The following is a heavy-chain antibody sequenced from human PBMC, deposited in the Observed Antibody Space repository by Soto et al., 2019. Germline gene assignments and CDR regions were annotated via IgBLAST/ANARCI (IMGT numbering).Heavy chain of an antibody. CDR3: AKFFVETGGSSGWPWSFHY. CDR1: GFTFSSYA. Sequence: EVQLLESGGGLVQPGRSLRLSCAASGFTFSSYAMSWVRQAPGKGLEWVSAISGSGGTTYYADSVKGRFTISRDNSMNTLFLQMNSLRAVDTAVYYCAKFFVETGGSSGWPWSFHYWGQGTLVTVSS. CDR2: ISGSGGTT. D-gene: IGHD6-25*01. J-gene: IGHJ4*02. V-gene: IGHV3-23*01.